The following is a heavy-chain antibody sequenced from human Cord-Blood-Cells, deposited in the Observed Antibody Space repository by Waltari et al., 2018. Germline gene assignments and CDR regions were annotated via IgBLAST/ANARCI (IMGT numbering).Heavy chain of an antibody. V-gene: IGHV3-30*04. D-gene: IGHD2-8*02. CDR1: GFTFSSYA. CDR3: ARAGGLVYFDY. Sequence: QVQLVESGGGVVQPGSSLRLSCAASGFTFSSYAMHRVRQAPGKGLEWVAVISYDGSNKYYADSVKGRFTISRDNSKNTLYLQMNSLRAEDTAVYYCARAGGLVYFDYWGQGTLVTVSS. J-gene: IGHJ4*02. CDR2: ISYDGSNK.